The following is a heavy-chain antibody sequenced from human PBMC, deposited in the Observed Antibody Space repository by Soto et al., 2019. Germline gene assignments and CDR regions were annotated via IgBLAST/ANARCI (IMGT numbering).Heavy chain of an antibody. J-gene: IGHJ4*02. V-gene: IGHV3-48*03. CDR3: ARDYFDY. CDR1: GLTFSSYE. CDR2: ISSGGGTI. Sequence: HPVGSLRLSCAASGLTFSSYEMNWVRQAPGKGLEWVSYISSGGGTIYYADSVRGRFTISRDNAKDSLYLQMNSLRSEDTALYYCARDYFDYWGQGTLVTVSS.